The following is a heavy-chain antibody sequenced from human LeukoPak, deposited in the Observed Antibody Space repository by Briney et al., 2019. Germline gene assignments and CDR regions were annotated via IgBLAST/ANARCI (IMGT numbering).Heavy chain of an antibody. Sequence: SETLSLTCTVSGGSISSYYWSWIRQPPGKGLEWIGYIYYSGSTNYNPSLKSRVTISVDTSKNQFSLKLSSVTAADTAVYYCAREGRFLEWFYFDYWGQGTLVTVSS. CDR1: GGSISSYY. D-gene: IGHD3-3*01. CDR3: AREGRFLEWFYFDY. J-gene: IGHJ4*02. V-gene: IGHV4-59*12. CDR2: IYYSGST.